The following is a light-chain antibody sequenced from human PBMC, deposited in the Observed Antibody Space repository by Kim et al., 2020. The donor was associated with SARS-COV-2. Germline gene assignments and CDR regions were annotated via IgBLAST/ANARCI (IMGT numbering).Light chain of an antibody. V-gene: IGKV3-11*01. J-gene: IGKJ4*01. CDR2: DAS. Sequence: LSPGESAPLSCRASQSVSSYFAWYQQKPGQAPRLLIYDASNRATGIPARFSGSGSGTDFTLTISSLEPEDFAVYYCQQRSNWLLTFGGGTKVDIK. CDR1: QSVSSY. CDR3: QQRSNWLLT.